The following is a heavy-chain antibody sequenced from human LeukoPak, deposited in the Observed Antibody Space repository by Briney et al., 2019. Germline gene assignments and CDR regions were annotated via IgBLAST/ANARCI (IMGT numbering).Heavy chain of an antibody. D-gene: IGHD1-26*01. Sequence: PGGSLRLSCAASGFTFSSYGMHWVRQAPGKGLEWVSAISGSGGSTYYADSVKGRFTISRDNSNNTVYLQMNNLRPEDTSLYYCAKSGPTGWEPFDYWGQGTLVTVSS. CDR3: AKSGPTGWEPFDY. J-gene: IGHJ4*02. CDR2: ISGSGGST. V-gene: IGHV3-NL1*01. CDR1: GFTFSSYG.